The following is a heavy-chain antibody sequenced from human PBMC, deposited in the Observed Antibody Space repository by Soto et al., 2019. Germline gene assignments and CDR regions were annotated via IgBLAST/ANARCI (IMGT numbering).Heavy chain of an antibody. D-gene: IGHD4-4*01. CDR2: IDWDDDK. CDR3: AAITSTRSNYDCFAP. CDR1: WSSHSTNGMR. J-gene: IGHJ5*02. Sequence: RPAPGTPTRSVRLTCRSPWSSHSTNGMRVSWIRQPPGKALEWLARIDWDDDKFYSTSLKTRLTISKDTSKNQVVLTMTNVDPVDTATYYFAAITSTRSNYDCFAPRGQGTPVTVSS. V-gene: IGHV2-70*04.